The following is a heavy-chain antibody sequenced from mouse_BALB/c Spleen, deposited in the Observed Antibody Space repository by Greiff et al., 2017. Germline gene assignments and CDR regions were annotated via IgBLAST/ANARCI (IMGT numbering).Heavy chain of an antibody. CDR1: GYSITSDYA. Sequence: DVQLQESGPGLVKPSQSLSLTCTVTGYSITSDYAWNWIRQFPGNKLEWMGYVSYSGSTSYNPSLKSRISITRDTSKNQFFLQLNSVTTEDTATYYCARSEFITTVVVDYWGQGTTLTVSS. D-gene: IGHD1-1*01. CDR3: ARSEFITTVVVDY. V-gene: IGHV3-2*02. J-gene: IGHJ2*01. CDR2: VSYSGST.